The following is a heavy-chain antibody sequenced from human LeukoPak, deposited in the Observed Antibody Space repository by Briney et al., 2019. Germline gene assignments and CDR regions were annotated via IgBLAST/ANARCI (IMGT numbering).Heavy chain of an antibody. V-gene: IGHV4-30-2*01. CDR3: ARGRPGRGNWFDP. CDR2: IYHSGST. D-gene: IGHD1-1*01. Sequence: SQTLSLTCTVSGGSISSGGYYWSWIRQPPGKGLEWIGYIYHSGSTYYNPSLKSRVTISVDRSKNQFSLKLSSVTAADTAVYYWARGRPGRGNWFDPWGQGTLVTVSS. J-gene: IGHJ5*02. CDR1: GGSISSGGYY.